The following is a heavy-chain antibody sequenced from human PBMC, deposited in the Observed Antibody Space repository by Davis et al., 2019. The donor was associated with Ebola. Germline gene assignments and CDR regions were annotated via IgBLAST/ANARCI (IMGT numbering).Heavy chain of an antibody. CDR1: GGTFSSYT. D-gene: IGHD3-10*01. CDR2: IIPILGIA. J-gene: IGHJ6*02. CDR3: ARDRRGAYYYYGMDV. V-gene: IGHV1-69*04. Sequence: AASVKVSCKASGGTFSSYTISWVRQAPGQGLEWMGRIIPILGIANYAQKFQGRVTITADKSTSTAYMELSSLRSEDTAVYYCARDRRGAYYYYGMDVWGQGTTVTVSS.